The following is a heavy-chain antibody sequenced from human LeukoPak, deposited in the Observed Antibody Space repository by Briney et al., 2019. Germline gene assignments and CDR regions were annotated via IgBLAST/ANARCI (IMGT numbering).Heavy chain of an antibody. CDR1: GSTFSSYA. CDR3: AKPQYSLEFSP. Sequence: GGSLRLSCAASGSTFSSYAMSWVRQAPGKGLEWVSAISGSGGSTYYADSVKGRFTISRDNSKNTLYLQMNSLRAEDTAVYYCAKPQYSLEFSPWGQGTLVTVSS. V-gene: IGHV3-23*01. CDR2: ISGSGGST. D-gene: IGHD2-15*01. J-gene: IGHJ5*02.